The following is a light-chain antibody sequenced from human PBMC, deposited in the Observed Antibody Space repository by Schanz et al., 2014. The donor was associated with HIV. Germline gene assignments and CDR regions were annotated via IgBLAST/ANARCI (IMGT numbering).Light chain of an antibody. Sequence: EIVVTQSPATLSLSPGERATLSCRASQSVSSNLPWYQQKPGQAPRLLIYGASTRATGIPARVSGSGSGTEFTLTISSLQSEDFAVYYCQQYNNWPLYTFGQGTKRQI. V-gene: IGKV3-15*01. CDR3: QQYNNWPLYT. CDR1: QSVSSN. CDR2: GAS. J-gene: IGKJ2*01.